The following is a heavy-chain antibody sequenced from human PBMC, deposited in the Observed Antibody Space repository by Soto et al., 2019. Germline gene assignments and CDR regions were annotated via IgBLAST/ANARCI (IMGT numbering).Heavy chain of an antibody. CDR3: ARDLPPEDY. CDR1: GYTFTSYG. V-gene: IGHV1-18*01. J-gene: IGHJ4*02. CDR2: IRAYNGNT. Sequence: QVKLVQSGAEVKKPGASVKVSCKASGYTFTSYGISCVRQAPGQGLEWMGWIRAYNGNTNYAQKLQGRVTMTTGTSTSTAYMALRSVRYDDTAVYYCARDLPPEDYWGQGTMFNVSS.